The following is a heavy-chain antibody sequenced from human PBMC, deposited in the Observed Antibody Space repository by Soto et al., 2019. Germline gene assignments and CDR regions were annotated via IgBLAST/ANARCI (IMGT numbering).Heavy chain of an antibody. D-gene: IGHD3-3*01. Sequence: QVQLQQWGAGLLKPSETLSLTCAVYGGSFSGYYWSWIRQPPGKGLEWIGEINHSGSTNYNPSLKSRVTISVDTSKNQCSLTLSSVTAADTAVYYCARGSSSDFWSGYYTGIHPYFDYWGQGTLVTVSS. CDR3: ARGSSSDFWSGYYTGIHPYFDY. CDR2: INHSGST. CDR1: GGSFSGYY. J-gene: IGHJ4*02. V-gene: IGHV4-34*01.